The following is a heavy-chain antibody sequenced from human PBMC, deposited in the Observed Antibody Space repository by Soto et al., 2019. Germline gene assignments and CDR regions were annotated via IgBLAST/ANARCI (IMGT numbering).Heavy chain of an antibody. CDR3: AKDKTMVRGVTLYYGMDV. Sequence: GGSLRLSCAASGFTFDDYAMHWVRRAPGEGLEWVSGISWNSGSIGYADSVKGRFTISRDNAKNSLYLQMNSLRAEDTALYYCAKDKTMVRGVTLYYGMDVWGQGTTVTVSS. V-gene: IGHV3-9*01. J-gene: IGHJ6*02. CDR2: ISWNSGSI. D-gene: IGHD3-10*01. CDR1: GFTFDDYA.